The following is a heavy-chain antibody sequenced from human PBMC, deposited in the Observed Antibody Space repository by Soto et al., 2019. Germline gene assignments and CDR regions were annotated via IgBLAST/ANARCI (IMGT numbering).Heavy chain of an antibody. V-gene: IGHV4-59*01. CDR3: ARNLLSIAAAGTNYFDY. D-gene: IGHD6-13*01. CDR1: GGSISSYY. Sequence: LPETLSLTCTVSGGSISSYYWSWIRQPPGKGLEWIGYIYYSGSTNYNPSLKSRVTISVDTSKNQFSLKLSSVTAADTAVYYCARNLLSIAAAGTNYFDYWGQGTLVTVSS. CDR2: IYYSGST. J-gene: IGHJ4*02.